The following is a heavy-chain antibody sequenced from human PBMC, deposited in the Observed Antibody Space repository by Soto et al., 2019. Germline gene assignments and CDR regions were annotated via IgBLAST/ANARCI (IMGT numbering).Heavy chain of an antibody. CDR2: ITPLFGIP. D-gene: IGHD2-15*01. CDR1: GGTSWTVS. Sequence: ASVKVSCNASGGTSWTVSITWVRQAPGQGLEWMGGITPLFGIPNYPPKFQGRLTITADKSTTTAYLELSSLRPEDTAVYYCARDIHSAGGWFDTWGRGSLVTVSS. CDR3: ARDIHSAGGWFDT. V-gene: IGHV1-69*10. J-gene: IGHJ5*02.